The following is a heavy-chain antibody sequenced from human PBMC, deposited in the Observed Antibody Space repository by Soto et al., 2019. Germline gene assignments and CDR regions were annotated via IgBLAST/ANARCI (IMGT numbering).Heavy chain of an antibody. CDR2: IIPIFCTE. Sequence: QVQLVQSGAEVKKPGSSVKVSCKASGGTLSSYAISWVRQAPGQGLEWMGGIIPIFCTENYEQKFQGRVTLTVDKPTRTAYMELSSLRSEDTAVYSCASHMVVVPAARFYYGMDVWGQGTTVTVSS. J-gene: IGHJ6*02. CDR3: ASHMVVVPAARFYYGMDV. CDR1: GGTLSSYA. D-gene: IGHD2-2*01. V-gene: IGHV1-69*06.